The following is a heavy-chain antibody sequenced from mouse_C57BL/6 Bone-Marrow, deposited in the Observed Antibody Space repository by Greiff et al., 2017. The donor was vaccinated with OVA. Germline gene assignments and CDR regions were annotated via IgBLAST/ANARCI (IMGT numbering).Heavy chain of an antibody. V-gene: IGHV1-63*01. CDR1: GYTFTNYW. J-gene: IGHJ4*01. CDR2: IYPGGGYT. Sequence: QVQLQQSGAELVRPGTSVQMSCKASGYTFTNYWIGWAKQRPGHGLEWIGDIYPGGGYTNYNEKFKGKATLTADKSSSTAYMQFSILTSEDSAIYYCARRGVYDGYPYYAMDYWGQGTSVTVSS. CDR3: ARRGVYDGYPYYAMDY. D-gene: IGHD2-3*01.